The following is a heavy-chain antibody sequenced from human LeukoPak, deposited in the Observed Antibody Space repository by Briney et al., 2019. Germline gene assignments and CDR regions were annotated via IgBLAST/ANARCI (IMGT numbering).Heavy chain of an antibody. Sequence: GRSLRLSCAASGFTFSSYTMHWVRQAPGKGLEWVAVISYDGSNKYYADSVKGRFTISRDNFKNTLYLQMNSLRVEDTAVYYCARDGDSSGYLYYFDYWGQGTLVTASS. CDR2: ISYDGSNK. J-gene: IGHJ4*02. V-gene: IGHV3-30*04. CDR1: GFTFSSYT. D-gene: IGHD3-22*01. CDR3: ARDGDSSGYLYYFDY.